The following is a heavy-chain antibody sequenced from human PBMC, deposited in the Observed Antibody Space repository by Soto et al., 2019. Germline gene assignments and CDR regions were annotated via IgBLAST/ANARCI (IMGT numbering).Heavy chain of an antibody. Sequence: PSETLSLTXDVSGYSISNIIYWGWIRRPPGKGLEWIGSLSQSGGTYRNPSLRSRVTISVDRSKNHFSLQLRSVTAADTAVYYCAAGTLSGTRFYGMDVWGPGTTVTVS. CDR2: LSQSGGT. CDR1: GYSISNIIY. CDR3: AAGTLSGTRFYGMDV. J-gene: IGHJ6*02. V-gene: IGHV4-38-2*01. D-gene: IGHD1-7*01.